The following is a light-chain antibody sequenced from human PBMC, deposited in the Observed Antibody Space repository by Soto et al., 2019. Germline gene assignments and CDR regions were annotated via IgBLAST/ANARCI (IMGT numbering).Light chain of an antibody. Sequence: DIQMTQSPSTLSASVGDIVTITCRASQSISTRLAWYQQRAGQAPKLLNYKASNLESGVPSRFSGSGSGTDVIFTLSSLQPDDFATYYCQQYNSYSWAFGQGTKVEIK. V-gene: IGKV1-5*03. J-gene: IGKJ1*01. CDR3: QQYNSYSWA. CDR1: QSISTR. CDR2: KAS.